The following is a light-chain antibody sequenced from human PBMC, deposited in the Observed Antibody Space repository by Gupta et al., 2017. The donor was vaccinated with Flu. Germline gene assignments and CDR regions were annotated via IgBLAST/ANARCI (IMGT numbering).Light chain of an antibody. V-gene: IGLV3-25*03. J-gene: IGLJ2*01. CDR2: KDS. Sequence: SYELTQPPSVSVSPGQTARITCSGDALPNQFAYWYQQKAGQAPTLVVRKDSERPSGISERFSGSSSGTTVTLTISGVQAEDEADYYCQSADSTETYVVFGGGTKLTVL. CDR1: ALPNQF. CDR3: QSADSTETYVV.